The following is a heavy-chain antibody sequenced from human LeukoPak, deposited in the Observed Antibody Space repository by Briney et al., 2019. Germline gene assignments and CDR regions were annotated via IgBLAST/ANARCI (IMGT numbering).Heavy chain of an antibody. CDR3: AKDRENFIPETTFFYNYGLDV. CDR1: F. Sequence: FIHWVRQAPGQGLEWMGWINPKSGGTTYAQKLQGRVTITRDTPISTAYMEVSRLGSDDTAVYFCAKDRENFIPETTFFYNYGLDVWGQGTTVTVSS. J-gene: IGHJ6*02. CDR2: INPKSGGT. V-gene: IGHV1-2*02. D-gene: IGHD2/OR15-2a*01.